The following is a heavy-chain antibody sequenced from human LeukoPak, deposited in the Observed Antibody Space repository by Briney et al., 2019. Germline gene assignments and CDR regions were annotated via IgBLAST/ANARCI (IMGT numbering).Heavy chain of an antibody. D-gene: IGHD2-15*01. V-gene: IGHV4-34*01. Sequence: PSETLSLTCTVSGGSFSGYYWSWIRQPPGKGLEWIGEINHSGSTNYNPSLKSRVTISVDTSKNQFSLKLSSVTAADTAVYYCARFGADSPGAEYYFDYWGQGTLVTVSS. J-gene: IGHJ4*02. CDR1: GGSFSGYY. CDR2: INHSGST. CDR3: ARFGADSPGAEYYFDY.